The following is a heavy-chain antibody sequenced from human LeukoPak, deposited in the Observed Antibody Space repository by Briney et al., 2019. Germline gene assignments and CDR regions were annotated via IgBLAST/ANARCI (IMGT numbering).Heavy chain of an antibody. Sequence: GGSLRLSCAASGFTFSSYWMSWVRQAPGKGLEWVANIKQDGSEKYYVDSVKGRFTISRDNAKNSLYLQMNSLRAEDTAVYYCARSPGNDYYDSSGDDYWGQGTLVTVSS. J-gene: IGHJ4*02. CDR3: ARSPGNDYYDSSGDDY. D-gene: IGHD3-22*01. V-gene: IGHV3-7*01. CDR1: GFTFSSYW. CDR2: IKQDGSEK.